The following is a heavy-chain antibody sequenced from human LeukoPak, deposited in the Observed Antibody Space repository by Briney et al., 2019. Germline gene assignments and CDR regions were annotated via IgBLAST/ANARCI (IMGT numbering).Heavy chain of an antibody. CDR1: GFSLSTTGMC. CDR2: IDWDDDK. CDR3: ARSRRSYYAFDI. D-gene: IGHD1-26*01. V-gene: IGHV2-70*11. Sequence: SGPTLVNPTQTLTLTCIFSGFSLSTTGMCVCWIRRPPGKALEWLPRIDWDDDKYYSTSLKTRLTISKDTSKNHVVLTMTNMDPVDTATYFCARSRRSYYAFDIWGQGTMVTVSS. J-gene: IGHJ3*02.